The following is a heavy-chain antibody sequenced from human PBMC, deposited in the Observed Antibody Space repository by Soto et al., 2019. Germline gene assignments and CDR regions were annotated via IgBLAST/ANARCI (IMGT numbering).Heavy chain of an antibody. CDR3: AETSSGYPCFFDS. D-gene: IGHD3-22*01. CDR2: ISNRGDST. CDR1: GFTFSNYA. Sequence: GGSLRLSCAASGFTFSNYAMSCVRQAAGRGLEWASVISNRGDSTYFADSVKGRFTISRDNSKNNLYLQVSNLRAEDTAVFFCAETSSGYPCFFDSWGQGT. V-gene: IGHV3-23*01. J-gene: IGHJ4*02.